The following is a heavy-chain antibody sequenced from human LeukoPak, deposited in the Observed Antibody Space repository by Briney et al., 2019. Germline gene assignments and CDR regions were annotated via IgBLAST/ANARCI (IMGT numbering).Heavy chain of an antibody. CDR1: GFTFSSYA. V-gene: IGHV3-30*04. CDR3: ARDRRQLWSTDFDY. Sequence: GGSLRLSCAASGFTFSSYAMHWVRQAPGKGLEWVAVISYDGSNKYYADSVKGRFTISRDNSKNTLYLQMNSLRAEDTAVYYCARDRRQLWSTDFDYWGQGTLVTVSS. J-gene: IGHJ4*02. CDR2: ISYDGSNK. D-gene: IGHD5-18*01.